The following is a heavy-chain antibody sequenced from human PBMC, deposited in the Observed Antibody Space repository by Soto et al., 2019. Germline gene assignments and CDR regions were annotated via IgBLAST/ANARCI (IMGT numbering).Heavy chain of an antibody. J-gene: IGHJ4*02. V-gene: IGHV3-48*01. CDR1: GFTFSSYS. Sequence: EVQLVESGGGLVQPGGSLRLSCAASGFTFSSYSMNWVRQAPGKGLEWVSYISSSSSTIYYADSVKGRFTISRDNAKNSLHLQMNSLRAEDTAVYYCARVTHYYGSGSYYYDYWGQGTLVTVSS. CDR3: ARVTHYYGSGSYYYDY. CDR2: ISSSSSTI. D-gene: IGHD3-10*01.